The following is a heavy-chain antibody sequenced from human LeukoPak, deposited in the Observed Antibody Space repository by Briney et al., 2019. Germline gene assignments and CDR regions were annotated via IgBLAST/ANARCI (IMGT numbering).Heavy chain of an antibody. CDR2: THYSGST. D-gene: IGHD3-16*01. CDR3: ARDQRWDYGDYFDN. V-gene: IGHV4-59*01. J-gene: IGHJ4*02. Sequence: SETLSLTCTVSGDSISSYFWSWIRQSPGKGLEWIGYTHYSGSTSYNPSLTSRVTISLDTSKNQFYLKLSSVTASDTAFYYCARDQRWDYGDYFDNWGQGTQVTVSS. CDR1: GDSISSYF.